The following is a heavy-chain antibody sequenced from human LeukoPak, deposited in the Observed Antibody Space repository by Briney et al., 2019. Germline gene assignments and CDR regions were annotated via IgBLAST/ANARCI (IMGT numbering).Heavy chain of an antibody. CDR3: ARYHPTGSSLDV. CDR2: IYYTGST. J-gene: IGHJ6*02. Sequence: SETLSLTCNVSGGSINYYYWSWIRQPPGKGLEWIGHIYYTGSTNYNPSLKSRVTISVDTSKNQFSLKLTSVTATDTAVYFCARYHPTGSSLDVWGQGTTVTVSS. D-gene: IGHD1-1*01. CDR1: GGSINYYY. V-gene: IGHV4-59*13.